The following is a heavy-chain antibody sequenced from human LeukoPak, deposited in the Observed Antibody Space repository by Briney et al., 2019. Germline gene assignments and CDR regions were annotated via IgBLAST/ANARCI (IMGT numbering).Heavy chain of an antibody. Sequence: SETLSLTCTVSGGSISSYYWSWIRQPAGKGLEWIGRIYTSGSTNYNPSLKSRVTISVDTSKNQVSLKLNSVTAADTAVYYCARSYVWGNYRENAFDIWGQGTVVTVSS. V-gene: IGHV4-4*07. CDR2: IYTSGST. D-gene: IGHD3-16*02. J-gene: IGHJ3*02. CDR3: ARSYVWGNYRENAFDI. CDR1: GGSISSYY.